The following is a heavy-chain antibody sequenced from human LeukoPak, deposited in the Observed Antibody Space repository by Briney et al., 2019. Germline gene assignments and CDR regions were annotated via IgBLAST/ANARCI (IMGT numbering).Heavy chain of an antibody. J-gene: IGHJ6*02. CDR3: AGERDLYYYYGMDV. V-gene: IGHV1-2*02. CDR1: GYTFTGYY. D-gene: IGHD5-24*01. CDR2: INPNSGGT. Sequence: ASVKVSCKASGYTFTGYYMHWVRQAPGQGLEWMGWINPNSGGTNYAQKFQGRVTMTRDTSISTAYMELSRLRSDDTAVYYCAGERDLYYYYGMDVWGQGTTVTVSS.